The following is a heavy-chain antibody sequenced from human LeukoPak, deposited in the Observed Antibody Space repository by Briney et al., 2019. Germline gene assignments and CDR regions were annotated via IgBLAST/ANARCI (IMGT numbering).Heavy chain of an antibody. Sequence: GASVKVSCKASGYTFTSYAMNWVRQVPGQGLEWMGWINTNTGNPTYAQGFTGRFVFSLDTSVSTAYLQISSLKAEDTAVYYCASGPSSSWYENWFDPWGQGTLVTVSS. CDR3: ASGPSSSWYENWFDP. CDR1: GYTFTSYA. D-gene: IGHD6-13*01. J-gene: IGHJ5*02. V-gene: IGHV7-4-1*02. CDR2: INTNTGNP.